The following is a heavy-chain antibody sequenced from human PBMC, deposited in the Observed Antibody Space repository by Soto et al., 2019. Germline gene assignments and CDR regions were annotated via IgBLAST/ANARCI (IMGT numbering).Heavy chain of an antibody. V-gene: IGHV3-33*01. D-gene: IGHD4-17*01. CDR1: GFTLRSYG. J-gene: IGHJ6*02. CDR3: ARDRLVSYGYGMDV. Sequence: QMQLVESGGGVVQPGRSLRLSCAASGFTLRSYGNHWVRQAPGKGLEWVALIWFDGSKKYYVDSVKGRFAVSRDNSKNTLYLQMNSLRVEDTAVYYCARDRLVSYGYGMDVWGQGTTVTVSS. CDR2: IWFDGSKK.